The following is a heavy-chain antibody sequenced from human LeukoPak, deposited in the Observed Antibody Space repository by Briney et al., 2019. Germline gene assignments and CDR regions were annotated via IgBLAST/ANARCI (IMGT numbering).Heavy chain of an antibody. J-gene: IGHJ3*02. CDR2: ISYDGSNK. D-gene: IGHD6-13*01. Sequence: PGRSLRLSCAASGFTFTSYGMHWVRQAPGKGLEWVAVISYDGSNKYYADSVKGRFTISRDNSKNTLYLQMNSLRAEDTAVYYCARVVSSSWYFVDAFDIWGQGTMVTVSS. CDR3: ARVVSSSWYFVDAFDI. CDR1: GFTFTSYG. V-gene: IGHV3-30*19.